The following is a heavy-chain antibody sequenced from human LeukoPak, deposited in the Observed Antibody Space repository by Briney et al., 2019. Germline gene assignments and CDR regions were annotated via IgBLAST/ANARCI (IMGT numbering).Heavy chain of an antibody. D-gene: IGHD1-1*01. Sequence: SETLSLTCGVAGYSISSDYYWGWIRQPPGKGMGWVGNIYHSGSTYYNPSLESRATISIDTSKNQFTLKISSVTAADTVVYYCARGRTRAHIRYDYWGQGTLVTVSS. CDR3: ARGRTRAHIRYDY. CDR2: IYHSGST. J-gene: IGHJ4*02. V-gene: IGHV4-38-2*01. CDR1: GYSISSDYY.